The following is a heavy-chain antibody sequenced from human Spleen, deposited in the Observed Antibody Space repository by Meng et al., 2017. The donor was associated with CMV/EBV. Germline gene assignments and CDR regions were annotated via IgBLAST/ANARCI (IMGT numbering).Heavy chain of an antibody. V-gene: IGHV3-30*04. Sequence: GGSLRLSCAASGFTFSSYAMHWVRQAPGKGLEWVAVISYDGSNKYYADSVKGRFTISRDNSKNTLYLQLNSLRGEDTAVYYCARSGTYYSSLDYWGQGALVTVSS. CDR2: ISYDGSNK. CDR1: GFTFSSYA. CDR3: ARSGTYYSSLDY. J-gene: IGHJ4*02. D-gene: IGHD1-26*01.